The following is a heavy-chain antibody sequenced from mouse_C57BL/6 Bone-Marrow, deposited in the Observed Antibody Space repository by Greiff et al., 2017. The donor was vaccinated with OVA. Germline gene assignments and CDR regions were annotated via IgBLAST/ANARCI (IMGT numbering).Heavy chain of an antibody. CDR3: ARDPFITTVVVFDY. CDR1: GFTFSSYA. D-gene: IGHD1-1*01. CDR2: ISDGGSYT. V-gene: IGHV5-4*01. Sequence: EVKLVESGGGLVKPGGSLKLSCAASGFTFSSYAMSWVRQTPEKRLEWVATISDGGSYTYYPDNVKGRFTISRDNAKNNLYLQMSHLKSEDTAMYYCARDPFITTVVVFDYWGQGTTLTVSS. J-gene: IGHJ2*01.